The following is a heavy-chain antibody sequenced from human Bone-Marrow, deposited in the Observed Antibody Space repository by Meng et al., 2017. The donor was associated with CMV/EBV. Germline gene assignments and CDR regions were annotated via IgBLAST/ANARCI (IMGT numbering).Heavy chain of an antibody. V-gene: IGHV3-11*01. CDR1: GFTFSDYY. CDR3: ARDVFGLQSPFDY. J-gene: IGHJ4*02. Sequence: GESLKISCAASGFTFSDYYMSWIRQAPGKGLEWVSYISSSGSTIYYADSVKGRFTISRDNAKNSLYLQMNCLRAEDTAVYYCARDVFGLQSPFDYWGQGTLVTVSS. CDR2: ISSSGSTI. D-gene: IGHD5-24*01.